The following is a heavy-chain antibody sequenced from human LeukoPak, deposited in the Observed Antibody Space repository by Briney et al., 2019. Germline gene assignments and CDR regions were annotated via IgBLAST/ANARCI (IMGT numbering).Heavy chain of an antibody. V-gene: IGHV4-34*01. CDR1: GGSFSGNY. Sequence: PSETLSLTCAVYGGSFSGNYWGWIRQPPGKGLEWIGEINPSGSTNYNPSLKSRVTISVDTSKNQFSLKLSSVTAADTAVYYCARHHYDFWSGYPYFDYWGQGTLVTVSS. CDR2: INPSGST. CDR3: ARHHYDFWSGYPYFDY. D-gene: IGHD3-3*01. J-gene: IGHJ4*02.